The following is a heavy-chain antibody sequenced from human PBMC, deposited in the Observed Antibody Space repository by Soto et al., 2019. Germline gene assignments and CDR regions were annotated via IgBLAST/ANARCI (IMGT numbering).Heavy chain of an antibody. D-gene: IGHD3-3*01. J-gene: IGHJ6*02. Sequence: PGGSLRLSCAASGFTFSSYAMHWVRQAPGKGLEWVAVISYDGSNKYYADSVKGRFTISRDNSKNTLYLQMNSLRAEDTAVYYCAKNGPVRFLEWFDFRYYYGMDVWGQGTTVTVSS. CDR3: AKNGPVRFLEWFDFRYYYGMDV. V-gene: IGHV3-30-3*02. CDR2: ISYDGSNK. CDR1: GFTFSSYA.